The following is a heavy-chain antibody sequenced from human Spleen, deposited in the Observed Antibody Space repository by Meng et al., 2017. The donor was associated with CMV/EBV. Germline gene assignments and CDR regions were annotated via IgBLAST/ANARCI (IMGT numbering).Heavy chain of an antibody. D-gene: IGHD2-2*01. CDR3: ARLQDIVVVPAAYSWFDP. V-gene: IGHV1-69*02. Sequence: SVKVSCKASGGTFSSYTISWVRQAPGQGLEWMGRIIPILGIANYAQKFQGRVTITADKSTSTAYMELSSLRSEDTAVYYCARLQDIVVVPAAYSWFDPWGQGTLVTVSS. J-gene: IGHJ5*02. CDR2: IIPILGIA. CDR1: GGTFSSYT.